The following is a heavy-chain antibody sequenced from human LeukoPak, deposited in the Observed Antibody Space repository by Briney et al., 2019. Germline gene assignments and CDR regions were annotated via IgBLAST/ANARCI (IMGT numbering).Heavy chain of an antibody. Sequence: SETLSLTCTVSGSSISSYYWSWIRQPPGKGLEWIGYIYYSGSTNYNPSLKSRVTISVDTSKNQFSLKLSSVTAADTAVYYCARHWASGYSGYDHTSYYFDYWGQGTLVTVSS. CDR1: GSSISSYY. CDR3: ARHWASGYSGYDHTSYYFDY. CDR2: IYYSGST. D-gene: IGHD5-12*01. J-gene: IGHJ4*02. V-gene: IGHV4-59*08.